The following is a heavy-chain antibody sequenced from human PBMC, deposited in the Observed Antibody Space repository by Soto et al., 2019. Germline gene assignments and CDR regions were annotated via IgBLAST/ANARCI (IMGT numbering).Heavy chain of an antibody. CDR2: IYDSGSP. V-gene: IGHV4-59*01. CDR1: GGSISVYY. Sequence: SETLSLTCTISGGSISVYYWSWIRQPPGQALEWIGYIYDSGSPYYNPSLRSRVIISADTSKNQISLRLTAATAADPAVYYCARGVGSSPPRYWGRGTLVTVSS. D-gene: IGHD1-26*01. J-gene: IGHJ4*02. CDR3: ARGVGSSPPRY.